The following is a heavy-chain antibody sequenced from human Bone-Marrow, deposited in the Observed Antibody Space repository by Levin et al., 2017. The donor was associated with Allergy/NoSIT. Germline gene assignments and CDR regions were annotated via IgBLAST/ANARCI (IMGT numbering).Heavy chain of an antibody. CDR3: AREDDYIWGSYRYIGYYYMDV. D-gene: IGHD3-16*02. V-gene: IGHV3-21*01. J-gene: IGHJ6*03. CDR2: ISSSSSYI. Sequence: GESLKISCAASGFTFSSYSMNWVRQAPGKGLEWVSSISSSSSYIYYADSVKGRFTISRDNAKNSLYLQMNSLRAEDTAVYYCAREDDYIWGSYRYIGYYYMDVWGKGTTVTVSS. CDR1: GFTFSSYS.